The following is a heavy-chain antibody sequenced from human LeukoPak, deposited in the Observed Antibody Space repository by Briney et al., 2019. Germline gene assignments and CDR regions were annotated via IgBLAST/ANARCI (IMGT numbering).Heavy chain of an antibody. CDR1: GYAFTSYA. CDR3: ARDLDIMLTFGGVIVLDY. J-gene: IGHJ4*02. D-gene: IGHD3-16*02. CDR2: INTNTGNP. V-gene: IGHV7-4-1*02. Sequence: ASVKVSCKASGYAFTSYAMNWVRQAPGQGLEWMGWINTNTGNPTYAQGFTGRFVFSLDTPVSTAYLQISSLKAEDTAVYYCARDLDIMLTFGGVIVLDYWGQGTLVTVSS.